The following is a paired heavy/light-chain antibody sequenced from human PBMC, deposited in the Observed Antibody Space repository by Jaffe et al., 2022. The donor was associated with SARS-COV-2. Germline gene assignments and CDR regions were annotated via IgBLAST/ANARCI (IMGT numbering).Light chain of an antibody. V-gene: IGLV3-21*01. CDR3: QVWDNTNDHSTYV. CDR2: YDS. Sequence: YVLTQPPSLSVAPGKTARIPCGGNRIGSKVVNWYQQRPGQAPVMVISYDSDRPSGIPERFSGSNSGNTATLTISRVEAGDEADYYCQVWDNTNDHSTYVFGTGTRVTVL. J-gene: IGLJ1*01. CDR1: RIGSKV.
Heavy chain of an antibody. CDR1: GASINSSTW. D-gene: IGHD1-1*01. CDR2: IYHSGTT. Sequence: QVQLKESGPGLVKPSETLSLTCAVSGASINSSTWWSWVRQSPGQGLEWIGEIYHSGTTNYNWSLMSRLTLSIDKSKNLYSLNLRSVTAADTAIYYCATRDGYDHRDPFDVWGQGTVVTVSS. CDR3: ATRDGYDHRDPFDV. J-gene: IGHJ3*01. V-gene: IGHV4-4*02.